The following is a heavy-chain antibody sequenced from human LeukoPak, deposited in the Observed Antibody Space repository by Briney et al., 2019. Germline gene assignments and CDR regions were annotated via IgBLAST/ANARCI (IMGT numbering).Heavy chain of an antibody. CDR2: IYYSGST. CDR1: GGSISSYY. CDR3: ARADNWGGGDLDY. V-gene: IGHV4-59*12. J-gene: IGHJ4*02. Sequence: SETLSLTCTVSGGSISSYYWSWIRQPPGKGLEWIGYIYYSGSTNYNPSLKSRVTISVDTSKNQFSLKLSSVTAADTAVYYCARADNWGGGDLDYWGQGTLVTVSS. D-gene: IGHD7-27*01.